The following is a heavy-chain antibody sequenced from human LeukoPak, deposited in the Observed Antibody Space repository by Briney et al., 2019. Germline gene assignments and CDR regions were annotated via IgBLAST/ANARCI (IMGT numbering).Heavy chain of an antibody. Sequence: GASVTVSCKVSGFTLIELSIHWVRQAPGKGLEWVGGFDPKDGETVYAERFRDRVILTDDRSANTAYMDLSSLGADDTAVYYCATGVYCATTTCPGYGNYYYFMDVWGEGTTVTV. D-gene: IGHD2-21*01. CDR1: GFTLIELS. J-gene: IGHJ6*03. CDR3: ATGVYCATTTCPGYGNYYYFMDV. V-gene: IGHV1-24*01. CDR2: FDPKDGET.